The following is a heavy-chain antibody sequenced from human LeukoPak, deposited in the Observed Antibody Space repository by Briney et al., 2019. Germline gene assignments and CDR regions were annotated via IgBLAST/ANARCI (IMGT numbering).Heavy chain of an antibody. CDR1: GFTFSSYG. J-gene: IGHJ6*03. V-gene: IGHV3-30*02. D-gene: IGHD5-12*01. Sequence: PGGSLRLSCAASGFTFSSYGMHWVRQAPGKGLEWVAFIRYDGSNKYYADSVKGRFTISRDNSKNTLYLQMNSLRAEDTAVYYCAKSPPRGYSGYEYYYYYYMDVWGKGTTVTVSS. CDR2: IRYDGSNK. CDR3: AKSPPRGYSGYEYYYYYYMDV.